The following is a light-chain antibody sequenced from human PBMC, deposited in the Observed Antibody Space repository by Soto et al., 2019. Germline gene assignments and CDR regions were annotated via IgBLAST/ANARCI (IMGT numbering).Light chain of an antibody. J-gene: IGKJ3*01. CDR3: QQYYSTPPVT. V-gene: IGKV4-1*01. CDR2: WAS. CDR1: QSVLYSSNNKNY. Sequence: DIVMTQSPDSLAVSLGERATINCKSSQSVLYSSNNKNYLAWYQQKPGQPPKLLIYWASTRESGLPDRFSGSGSGTDFTLTISSLQAEDVAVYYCQQYYSTPPVTFGPGTKVDIK.